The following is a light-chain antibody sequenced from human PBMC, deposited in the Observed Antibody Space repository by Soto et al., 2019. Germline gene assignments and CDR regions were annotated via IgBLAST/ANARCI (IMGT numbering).Light chain of an antibody. Sequence: EMVMTQSPATLSVSPGERATLSCRASQSVSSNLAWYQQKPGQAPRLLIYGASTRATGIPARFSGSGSGTEFTLTISSLQSEDSAVYYCQQYNNWPPVTLGQGTKVDIK. CDR2: GAS. CDR1: QSVSSN. J-gene: IGKJ1*01. CDR3: QQYNNWPPVT. V-gene: IGKV3-15*01.